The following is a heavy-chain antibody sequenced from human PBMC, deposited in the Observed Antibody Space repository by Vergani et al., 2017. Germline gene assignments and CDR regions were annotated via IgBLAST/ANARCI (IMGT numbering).Heavy chain of an antibody. CDR2: VFHSGSA. CDR3: ARHNLYGDSQTGLDY. V-gene: IGHV4-38-2*01. D-gene: IGHD4-17*01. J-gene: IGHJ4*02. CDR1: GYSITWGSY. Sequence: QVHLQESGPGLVKPSETLSLTCAVSGYSITWGSYWSWIRQPPGEGLEWIGSVFHSGSAHYNPPLESRVTISVDTSKNQFSLKLISVTAADTAVYYCARHNLYGDSQTGLDYWGLGTLVIVSS.